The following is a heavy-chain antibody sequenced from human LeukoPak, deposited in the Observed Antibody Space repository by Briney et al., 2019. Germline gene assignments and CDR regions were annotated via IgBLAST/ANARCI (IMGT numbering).Heavy chain of an antibody. CDR1: GYTFTSYA. V-gene: IGHV1-3*01. Sequence: ASVKVSCKASGYTFTSYAMHWVRQAPGQRLELMGWINAGNGNTKYSQKFQGRVTITRDTSASTAYMELSSLRSEDTAVYYCARGVWVVVAAPTHPFDPWGQGTLVTVSS. CDR3: ARGVWVVVAAPTHPFDP. D-gene: IGHD2-15*01. CDR2: INAGNGNT. J-gene: IGHJ5*02.